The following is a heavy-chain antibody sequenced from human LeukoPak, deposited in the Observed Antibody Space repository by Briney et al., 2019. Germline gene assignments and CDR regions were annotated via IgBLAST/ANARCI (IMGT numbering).Heavy chain of an antibody. J-gene: IGHJ4*02. CDR2: ISGNGRKT. V-gene: IGHV3-23*01. CDR3: RLAVAGTNTFDY. D-gene: IGHD6-19*01. CDR1: RFTFSNYA. Sequence: GGSLRLSCAASRFTFSNYAMSWVRQAPGKGLEWVSTISGNGRKTYYADSVKGRFTISRDNSNNTLYVQMNSLRAEDTAVYYCRLAVAGTNTFDYWGQGTVVTVSS.